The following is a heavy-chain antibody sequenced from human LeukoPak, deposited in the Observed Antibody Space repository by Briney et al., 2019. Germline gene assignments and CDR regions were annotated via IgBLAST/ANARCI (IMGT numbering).Heavy chain of an antibody. D-gene: IGHD2-15*01. J-gene: IGHJ5*02. CDR1: GYTFTSYG. V-gene: IGHV1-18*01. Sequence: ASVKVSCKASGYTFTSYGISWVRQAPGQGLEWMGWISAYNGNTNYAQKFQGRVTMTRDTSISTAYMELSRLRSDDTAAYYCASAPRWKGYCSGGSCFSPPWFDPWGQGTLVTVSS. CDR2: ISAYNGNT. CDR3: ASAPRWKGYCSGGSCFSPPWFDP.